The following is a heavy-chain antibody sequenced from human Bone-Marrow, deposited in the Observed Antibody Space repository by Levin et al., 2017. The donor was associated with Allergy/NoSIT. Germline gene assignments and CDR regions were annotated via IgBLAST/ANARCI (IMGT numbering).Heavy chain of an antibody. J-gene: IGHJ4*02. Sequence: GGSLRLSCAVSGFTVSNNYMSWVRQAPGKGLEWVSVIYSAGSTYYADSVRGRFTISRDNSKNTLFLQMNSLGADDTAVYYCARGGPYGYWGQGTLVTVSS. D-gene: IGHD3-16*01. CDR1: GFTVSNNY. CDR3: ARGGPYGY. V-gene: IGHV3-53*01. CDR2: IYSAGST.